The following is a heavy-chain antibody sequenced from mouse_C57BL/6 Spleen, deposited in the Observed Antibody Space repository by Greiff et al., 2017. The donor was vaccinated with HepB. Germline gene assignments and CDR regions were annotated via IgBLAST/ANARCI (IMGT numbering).Heavy chain of an antibody. V-gene: IGHV1-69*01. J-gene: IGHJ4*01. CDR1: GYTFTSYW. CDR3: ARSYYNAMDY. Sequence: VKLQQPGAELVMPGASVKLSCKASGYTFTSYWMHWVKQRPGQGLEWIGEIDPSDSYTNYNQKFKGKSTLTVDKSSSTAYMQLSSLTSKDSAVYYCARSYYNAMDYWGQGTSVTVSS. CDR2: IDPSDSYT.